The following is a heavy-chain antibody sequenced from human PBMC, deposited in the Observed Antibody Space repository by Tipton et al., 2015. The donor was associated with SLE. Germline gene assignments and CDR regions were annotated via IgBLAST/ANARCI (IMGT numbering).Heavy chain of an antibody. Sequence: TLSLTCAVYGGSFSGYYWSWIRQPPGKGLEWIGEINHSGSTNYNPSLKSRVTISVDTSKNQFSLKLSSVTAADTAVYYCARDSEGGGAFDIWGQGTMVTVSS. CDR2: INHSGST. J-gene: IGHJ3*02. V-gene: IGHV4-34*01. CDR3: ARDSEGGGAFDI. CDR1: GGSFSGYY. D-gene: IGHD3-16*01.